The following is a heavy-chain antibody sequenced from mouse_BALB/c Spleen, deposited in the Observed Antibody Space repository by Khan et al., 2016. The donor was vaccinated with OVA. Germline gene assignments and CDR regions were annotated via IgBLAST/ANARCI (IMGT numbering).Heavy chain of an antibody. V-gene: IGHV3-2*02. CDR2: ITYSGST. J-gene: IGHJ2*01. Sequence: EVELVESGPGLVKPSQSLSLTCTVTGYSITSDYAWNWIRQFPGNKLEWMGFITYSGSTSYNPSLKSRTSFTPDTSKNQVFLQLNTVTTEDTAIYYCARSRMANWGQGTTLTVSS. CDR1: GYSITSDYA. CDR3: ARSRMAN.